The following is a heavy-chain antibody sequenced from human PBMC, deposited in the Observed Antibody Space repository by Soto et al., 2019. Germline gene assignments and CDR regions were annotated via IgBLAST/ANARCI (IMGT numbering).Heavy chain of an antibody. D-gene: IGHD1-26*01. CDR3: ARLGSQGMDV. J-gene: IGHJ6*02. CDR1: GYSFTSYW. V-gene: IGHV5-10-1*03. CDR2: IEPSDSYT. Sequence: EVELVQSGAEVKKPGESLRIYCQGSGYSFTSYWISWVRQMPGKGLEWMGRIEPSDSYTNYSPSFQGHVGISADKSISTAYMQGSSLKASDTAMYYCARLGSQGMDVWGQGTTVTVSS.